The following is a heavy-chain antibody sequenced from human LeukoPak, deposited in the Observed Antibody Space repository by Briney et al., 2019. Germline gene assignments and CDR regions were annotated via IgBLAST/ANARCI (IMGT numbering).Heavy chain of an antibody. D-gene: IGHD3-22*01. J-gene: IGHJ4*02. V-gene: IGHV3-23*01. CDR3: AKDPLYYYDSSADDY. CDR1: GFTFSSYA. CDR2: ISGSGGST. Sequence: RGSLRLSCAAPGFTFSSYAMSWVHQAPGKGLEWVSAISGSGGSTYYADSVKGRFTISRDNSKNTLYLQMNSLRAEDTAVYDCAKDPLYYYDSSADDYWGQGTLVTVSS.